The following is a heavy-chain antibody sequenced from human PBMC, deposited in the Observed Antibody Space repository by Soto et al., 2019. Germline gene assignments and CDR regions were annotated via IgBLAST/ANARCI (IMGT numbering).Heavy chain of an antibody. Sequence: EEQLVESGGVLAQPGGSLRLSCVASGFTFTTYWMSWVRQAPGKGLEWVANIRQDGGAQYYVDSVKGRFTISRDNAKNSVYLQRDSRRGEDTAVYYCVRGGHGSGSYLWSSWGKGILVTVSS. J-gene: IGHJ5*02. D-gene: IGHD3-10*01. CDR1: GFTFTTYW. CDR2: IRQDGGAQ. CDR3: VRGGHGSGSYLWSS. V-gene: IGHV3-7*03.